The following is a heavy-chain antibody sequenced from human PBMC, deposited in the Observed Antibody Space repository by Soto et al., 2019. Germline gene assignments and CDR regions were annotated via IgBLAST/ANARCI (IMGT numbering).Heavy chain of an antibody. V-gene: IGHV3-23*01. J-gene: IGHJ4*02. CDR1: GFAFNSSA. CDR2: ITVAGGGT. D-gene: IGHD1-26*01. CDR3: AKWPPSPKMGVTSH. Sequence: EVQLLESGGGLVQPGGSLRLSWAASGFAFNSSAMAWVRQTPGKGLQWVSAITVAGGGTYYAYSVKGRFAISRDNSKKTLYLQMNSLSAEDTALYFCAKWPPSPKMGVTSHWGQGTLVTVSS.